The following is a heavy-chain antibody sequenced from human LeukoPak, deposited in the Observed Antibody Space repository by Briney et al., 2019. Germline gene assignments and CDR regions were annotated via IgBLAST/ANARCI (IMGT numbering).Heavy chain of an antibody. CDR3: ARTVVPAAPLAWYFDL. Sequence: SQTLSLTCAVSGGSISSGGYSWSWIRQPPGKGLEWIGYIYHSGSTYYNPSLKSRVTISVDRSKNQFSLKLSSVTAADTAAYYCARTVVPAAPLAWYFDLWGRGTLVTVSS. V-gene: IGHV4-30-2*01. CDR1: GGSISSGGYS. J-gene: IGHJ2*01. CDR2: IYHSGST. D-gene: IGHD2-2*01.